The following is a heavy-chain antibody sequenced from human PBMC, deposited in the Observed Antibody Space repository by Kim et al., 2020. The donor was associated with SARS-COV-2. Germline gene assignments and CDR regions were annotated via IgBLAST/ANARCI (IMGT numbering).Heavy chain of an antibody. D-gene: IGHD3-3*01. V-gene: IGHV4-39*01. Sequence: YYNPSLKSRVTRSVETSKNQFSLKLSSVTAADTAVYYCAEFWSGYPYFDYWGQGTLVTVSS. CDR3: AEFWSGYPYFDY. J-gene: IGHJ4*02.